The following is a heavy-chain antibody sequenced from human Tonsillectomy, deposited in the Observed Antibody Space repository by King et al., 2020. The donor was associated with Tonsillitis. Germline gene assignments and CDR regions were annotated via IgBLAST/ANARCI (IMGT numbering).Heavy chain of an antibody. CDR2: IEPRDSYT. CDR1: GYKFTTEW. J-gene: IGHJ3*02. V-gene: IGHV5-10-1*03. Sequence: VQLVESGAVLKKPGESLRISCKISGYKFTTEWITWVRHMPGKGLQWMGRIEPRDSYTNYSPSFRGHVSISAETSISTAYLQWNSLEPSDTAIYYCARIRGWTPGAFESWGQGTMVTVSS. CDR3: ARIRGWTPGAFES. D-gene: IGHD3/OR15-3a*01.